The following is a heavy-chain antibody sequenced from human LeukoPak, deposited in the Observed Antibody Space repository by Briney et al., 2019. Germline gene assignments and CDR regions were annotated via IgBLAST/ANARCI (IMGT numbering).Heavy chain of an antibody. J-gene: IGHJ3*02. CDR1: GGSISSHH. D-gene: IGHD3-3*01. CDR2: IYYSGST. V-gene: IGHV4-59*11. Sequence: PSETLSLTCTVSGGSISSHHWSWIRQPPGKGLEWIGYIYYSGSTNYNPSLKSRVTISVDTSKNQFSLKLSSVTAADTAVYYCARDSDRSGYYPDDAFDIWGQGTMVTVSS. CDR3: ARDSDRSGYYPDDAFDI.